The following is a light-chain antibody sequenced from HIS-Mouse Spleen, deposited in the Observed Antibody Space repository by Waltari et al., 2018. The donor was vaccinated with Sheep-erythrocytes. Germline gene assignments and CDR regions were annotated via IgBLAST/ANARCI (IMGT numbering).Light chain of an antibody. J-gene: IGLJ3*02. CDR2: EGS. Sequence: QSALTQPASVSGSPGQSITISCTGTSSDVGIYNLVSWYLQHPGKAPKLMIYEGSKRPSGVSNRFSGSKSGNTASLTISGLQAEDEADYYCCSYAGSSTPWVFGGGTKLTVL. CDR3: CSYAGSSTPWV. V-gene: IGLV2-23*01. CDR1: SSDVGIYNL.